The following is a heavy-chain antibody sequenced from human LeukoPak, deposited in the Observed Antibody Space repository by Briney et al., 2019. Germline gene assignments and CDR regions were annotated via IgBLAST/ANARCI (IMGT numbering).Heavy chain of an antibody. V-gene: IGHV3-30*04. CDR3: ARDRSTVTTWVDY. Sequence: PGGSLRLSCAASGFTFSSYAMHWVRQAPGKGLEWVAVISYDGSNKYYADSVKGRFTISRDNAKNSLYLRMNSLRAEDTAVYYCARDRSTVTTWVDYWGQGTLVTVSS. CDR2: ISYDGSNK. D-gene: IGHD4-17*01. J-gene: IGHJ4*02. CDR1: GFTFSSYA.